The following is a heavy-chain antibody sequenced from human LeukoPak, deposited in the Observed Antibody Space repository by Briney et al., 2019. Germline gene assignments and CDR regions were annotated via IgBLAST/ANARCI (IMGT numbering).Heavy chain of an antibody. CDR3: AKDSRPMTTVTNSPDY. CDR1: GFIFSSYA. CDR2: ISGSGGST. Sequence: PGGSPRLSRAASGFIFSSYAMSWVRQAPGKAPEWVSGISGSGGSTYSADSVKGRFTISRDNSKNTLYLQMNSLRAEDTAVFYCAKDSRPMTTVTNSPDYWGQGTLVTVSS. V-gene: IGHV3-23*01. D-gene: IGHD4-17*01. J-gene: IGHJ4*02.